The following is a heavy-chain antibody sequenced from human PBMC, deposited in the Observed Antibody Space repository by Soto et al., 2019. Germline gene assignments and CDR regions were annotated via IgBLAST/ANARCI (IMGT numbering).Heavy chain of an antibody. Sequence: PGGYLRLSCATYGFTLSNFGIHWVRQAPGQGLEWGAVTRRDGSNQYYADSVQGRFTISRDNSKNTVKRQRNRLRGEATALYSCARERSGSLAFWGQGTLVTGSS. CDR3: ARERSGSLAF. J-gene: IGHJ4*02. V-gene: IGHV3-33*01. D-gene: IGHD1-1*01. CDR1: GFTLSNFG. CDR2: TRRDGSNQ.